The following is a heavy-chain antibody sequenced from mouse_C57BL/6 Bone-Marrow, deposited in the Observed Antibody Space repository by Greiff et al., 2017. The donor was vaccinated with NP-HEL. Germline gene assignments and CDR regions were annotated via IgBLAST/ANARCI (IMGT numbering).Heavy chain of an antibody. D-gene: IGHD2-4*01. CDR2: INPYNGGT. CDR3: ARKGGLRPDY. CDR1: GYTFTDYY. J-gene: IGHJ2*01. V-gene: IGHV1-19*01. Sequence: VHVKQSGPVLVKPGASVKMSCKASGYTFTDYYMNWVKQSHGKSLEWIGVINPYNGGTSYNQKFKGKATLTVDKSSSTAYMELNSLTSEDSAVYYCARKGGLRPDYWGQGTTLTVSS.